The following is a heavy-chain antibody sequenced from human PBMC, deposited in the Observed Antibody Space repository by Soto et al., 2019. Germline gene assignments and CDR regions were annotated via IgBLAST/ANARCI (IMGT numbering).Heavy chain of an antibody. V-gene: IGHV4-39*01. CDR1: GGSISSSTYY. CDR2: IYNSGST. D-gene: IGHD2-15*01. CDR3: ARQSAVVVVAATHY. J-gene: IGHJ4*02. Sequence: QLQLQESGPGLVKPSETLSLTCTVSGGSISSSTYYWGWIRQPPGKGLEWIGSIYNSGSTYYNPSLKSRITISVDTSKNQFSLKLSSVTAADTAVYYCARQSAVVVVAATHYWGQGTLVTVSS.